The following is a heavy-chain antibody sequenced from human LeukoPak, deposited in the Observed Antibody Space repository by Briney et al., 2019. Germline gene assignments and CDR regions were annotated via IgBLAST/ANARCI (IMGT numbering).Heavy chain of an antibody. J-gene: IGHJ4*02. CDR3: ARDPDYGDPY. D-gene: IGHD4/OR15-4a*01. CDR2: ISYSGGST. V-gene: IGHV3-23*01. CDR1: GFTFSSYA. Sequence: PGGSLRLSCAASGFTFSSYAMSWVRQAPGKGLEWVSAISYSGGSTYYADSVKGRFTISRVNAKNSLYLQMNSLRPEDTAVYYCARDPDYGDPYWGQGTLVTVSS.